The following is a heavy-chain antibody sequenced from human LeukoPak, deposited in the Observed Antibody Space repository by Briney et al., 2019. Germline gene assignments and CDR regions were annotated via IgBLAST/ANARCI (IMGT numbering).Heavy chain of an antibody. J-gene: IGHJ4*02. D-gene: IGHD3-9*01. CDR2: ISGSGGST. CDR3: AKDAVLRYFDWLPLDY. CDR1: GFTFSSYA. V-gene: IGHV3-23*01. Sequence: GGSLRLSCAASGFTFSSYAMSWVRQAPGKGLEWVSAISGSGGSTYYADSVKGRFTISRDNSKTTLYLQMNSLRAEDTAVYYCAKDAVLRYFDWLPLDYWGQGTLVTVSS.